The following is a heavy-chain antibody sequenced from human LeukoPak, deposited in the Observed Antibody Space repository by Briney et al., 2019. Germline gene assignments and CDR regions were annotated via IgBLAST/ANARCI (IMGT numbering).Heavy chain of an antibody. CDR1: GGSISSGSYY. CDR3: ARSPSIAARSYYYYYYMDV. J-gene: IGHJ6*03. Sequence: PSETLSLTCTVSGGSISSGSYYWSWIRQPAGKGLEWIGRIYTSGSTNYNPSLKSRVTISVDTSKNQFSLKLSSVTAADTAVYYCARSPSIAARSYYYYYYMDVWGKGTTVTVSS. V-gene: IGHV4-61*02. D-gene: IGHD6-6*01. CDR2: IYTSGST.